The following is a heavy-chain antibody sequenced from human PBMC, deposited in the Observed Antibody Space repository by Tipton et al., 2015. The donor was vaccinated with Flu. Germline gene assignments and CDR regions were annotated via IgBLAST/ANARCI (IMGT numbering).Heavy chain of an antibody. V-gene: IGHV4-61*02. D-gene: IGHD5-24*01. CDR1: GGSVSSSSYY. J-gene: IGHJ4*02. Sequence: TLSLTCTVSGGSVSSSSYYWSWLRQPAGKGLEWIGRADILGNIRYNPSLKSRLTISLDTSKNQFSVRLSSVTAADTAVYYCARRRDGYNCFDYWGQGTRVTVSS. CDR3: ARRRDGYNCFDY. CDR2: ADILGNI.